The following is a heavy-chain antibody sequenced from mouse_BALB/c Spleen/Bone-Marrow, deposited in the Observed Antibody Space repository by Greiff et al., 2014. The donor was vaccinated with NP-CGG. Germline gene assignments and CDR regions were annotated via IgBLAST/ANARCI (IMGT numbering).Heavy chain of an antibody. CDR2: ISYGGSYI. V-gene: IGHV5-4*02. D-gene: IGHD2-14*01. CDR3: ARDRGVQDYDMDY. J-gene: IGHJ4*01. CDR1: GFTFSDFY. Sequence: EVKLVESGGGLVKPGGSLKLSCAASGFTFSDFYMYWVRQTPEKRLEWVATISYGGSYIYYPDSVKGRFTISRDDAKNNLYLQMSSLKSEDTAMYYCARDRGVQDYDMDYWGQGTSVTVSS.